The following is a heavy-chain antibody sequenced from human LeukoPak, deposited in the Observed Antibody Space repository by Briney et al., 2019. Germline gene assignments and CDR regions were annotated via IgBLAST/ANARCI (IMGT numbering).Heavy chain of an antibody. J-gene: IGHJ4*02. V-gene: IGHV3-48*01. D-gene: IGHD3-3*01. CDR1: GFTFSSYS. Sequence: GGSLRLSCVASGFTFSSYSVNWVRQAPGKGLEWVSYISGSSSLIYYADSVKGRFTISRDNANNSLYLQLSSLRAEDTAVYYCARVTGYFFDYWGQGTLVTVSS. CDR2: ISGSSSLI. CDR3: ARVTGYFFDY.